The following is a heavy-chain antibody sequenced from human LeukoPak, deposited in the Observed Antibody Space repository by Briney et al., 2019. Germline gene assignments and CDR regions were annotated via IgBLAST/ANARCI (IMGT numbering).Heavy chain of an antibody. CDR2: ISSSSGTI. CDR3: PRAPYDIFSFSAL. J-gene: IGHJ1*01. V-gene: IGHV3-48*01. CDR1: GFTFSSYS. Sequence: PGVSLRLSCAASGFTFSSYSMNWVRQAPGKGLEWVSYISSSSGTIYYADSVKGRFTISRDNAKNSLYLQMNSLRAEDTAVYYSPRAPYDIFSFSALWGQGTLVTVSS. D-gene: IGHD3-9*01.